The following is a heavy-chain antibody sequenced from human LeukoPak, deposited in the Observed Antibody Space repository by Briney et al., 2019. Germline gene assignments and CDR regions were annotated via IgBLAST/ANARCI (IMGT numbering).Heavy chain of an antibody. CDR2: INPSGGST. V-gene: IGHV1-46*01. Sequence: ASVKVSCKASGYTFTNYYIHWVRQAPGQGLECMGIINPSGGSTSYAQKFQGRVTMTRDMSSSTVYMELSSLRSEDTAVYYCAREGTLGILTGYYAITYWGQGTLVTVSS. CDR3: AREGTLGILTGYYAITY. CDR1: GYTFTNYY. D-gene: IGHD3-9*01. J-gene: IGHJ4*02.